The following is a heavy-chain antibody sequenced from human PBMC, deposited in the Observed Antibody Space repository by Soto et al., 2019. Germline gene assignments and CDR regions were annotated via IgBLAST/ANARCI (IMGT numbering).Heavy chain of an antibody. CDR3: AREIVVVPAAMARSLYGMDV. Sequence: ASVKVSCKASGYTFTGYYMHWVRQAPGQGLEWMGWINPNSGGTNYAQKFQGWVTMTRDTSISTAYMELSRLRSDDTAVYYCAREIVVVPAAMARSLYGMDVWGQGTTVTVSS. V-gene: IGHV1-2*04. CDR1: GYTFTGYY. D-gene: IGHD2-2*01. J-gene: IGHJ6*02. CDR2: INPNSGGT.